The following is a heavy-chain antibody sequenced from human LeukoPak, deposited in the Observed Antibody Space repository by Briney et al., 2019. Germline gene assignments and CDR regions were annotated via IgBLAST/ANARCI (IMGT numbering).Heavy chain of an antibody. V-gene: IGHV6-1*01. CDR3: ARSDVVEMAPGDWFDP. Sequence: SQTLSLTCAISGDSVSSNSAAWNWIRQSPSRGLEWLGRTYYRSKLYNDYAVSVKSRITINPDTSKNQFSLQLNSVTPEDTAVYYCARSDVVEMAPGDWFDPWGQGTLVTVSS. D-gene: IGHD5-24*01. CDR2: TYYRSKLYN. J-gene: IGHJ5*02. CDR1: GDSVSSNSAA.